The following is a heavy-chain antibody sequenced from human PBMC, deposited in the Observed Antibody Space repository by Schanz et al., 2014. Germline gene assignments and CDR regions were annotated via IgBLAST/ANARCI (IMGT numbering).Heavy chain of an antibody. CDR1: GFTFSSYG. V-gene: IGHV3-33*06. CDR3: AKDRGGDYEVSYYYGMDV. Sequence: QVQLVESGGGVVQPERSLRLSCATSGFTFSSYGMHWVRQAPGKGLEWVAVIWYDGNNKYYADSVKGRFTISRDNSNNTLSLQMNSLRNEDTAVYYCAKDRGGDYEVSYYYGMDVWGQGTTVTVSS. D-gene: IGHD4-17*01. CDR2: IWYDGNNK. J-gene: IGHJ6*02.